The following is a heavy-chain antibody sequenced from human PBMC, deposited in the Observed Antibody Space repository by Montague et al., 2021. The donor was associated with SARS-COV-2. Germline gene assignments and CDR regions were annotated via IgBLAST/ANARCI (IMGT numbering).Heavy chain of an antibody. CDR2: MCDSGST. J-gene: IGHJ4*02. CDR3: ARHAGRGQVLDFDY. Sequence: SETLSLTCTVSVGSISSSNYYWVWIRQPPGKGLDGIGTMCDSGSTYYKPTLQSRVTISVDTSKNHFTLRLRTVTAAATAVYYCARHAGRGQVLDFDYWGQGILVTVSS. CDR1: VGSISSSNYY. V-gene: IGHV4-39*01. D-gene: IGHD3-10*01.